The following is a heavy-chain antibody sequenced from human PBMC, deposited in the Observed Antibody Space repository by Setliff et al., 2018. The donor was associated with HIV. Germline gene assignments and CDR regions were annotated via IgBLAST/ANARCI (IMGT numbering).Heavy chain of an antibody. D-gene: IGHD3-22*01. CDR2: ISAYNGNT. V-gene: IGHV1-18*01. CDR1: GYTFTSYD. CDR3: AREIGDYYDSSGYYPPTDYYYGMDV. Sequence: GASVKVSCKASGYTFTSYDISWVRQAPGQGLEWMGWISAYNGNTNYAQKLQGRVPMTTDTSTSTAYMELRSLRSDDTAVYYCAREIGDYYDSSGYYPPTDYYYGMDVWGQGTTVTVSS. J-gene: IGHJ6*02.